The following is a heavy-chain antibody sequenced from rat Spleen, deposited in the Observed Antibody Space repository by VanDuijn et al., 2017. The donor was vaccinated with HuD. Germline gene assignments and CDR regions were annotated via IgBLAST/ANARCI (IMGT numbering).Heavy chain of an antibody. CDR1: GFTFSRYW. D-gene: IGHD1-2*01. Sequence: EVQLAETGGGLVQPGRSLKLSCVASGFTFSRYWMYWVRQAPGKGLEWVSSISNDGGTTYYPDSVKGRFTISSDNAENTVYLQMNSLRSEDTATYYCTRANYYSSYIPPYVMDAWGQGASVTVSS. CDR3: TRANYYSSYIPPYVMDA. CDR2: ISNDGGTT. V-gene: IGHV5-58*01. J-gene: IGHJ4*01.